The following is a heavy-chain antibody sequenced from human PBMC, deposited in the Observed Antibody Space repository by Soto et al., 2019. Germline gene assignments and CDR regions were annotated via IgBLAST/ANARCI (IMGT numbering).Heavy chain of an antibody. CDR1: GFTFSSYW. J-gene: IGHJ4*02. D-gene: IGHD3-9*01. CDR3: ASSILTGYYPYYFDY. CDR2: IKQDGSEK. V-gene: IGHV3-7*05. Sequence: GGSLRLSCAASGFTFSSYWMSWVRQAPGKGLEWVANIKQDGSEKYYVDSVKGRFTISRDNAKNSLYLQMNSLRAEDTAVYYCASSILTGYYPYYFDYWGQGTLVTVSS.